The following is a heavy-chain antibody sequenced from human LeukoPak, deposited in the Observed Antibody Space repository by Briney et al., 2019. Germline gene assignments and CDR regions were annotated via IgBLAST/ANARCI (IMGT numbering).Heavy chain of an antibody. V-gene: IGHV1-18*01. J-gene: IGHJ2*01. CDR1: GYTFTSYG. CDR2: ISAYNGNT. D-gene: IGHD2-15*01. CDR3: ARDHYCSGGSCYWGSYWYFGL. Sequence: ASVKVSCKASGYTFTSYGISWVRQAPGQGLEWMGWISAYNGNTNYAQKLQGRVTMTTDTSTSTAYMELRSLRSDDTAVYYCARDHYCSGGSCYWGSYWYFGLWGRGTLVTVSS.